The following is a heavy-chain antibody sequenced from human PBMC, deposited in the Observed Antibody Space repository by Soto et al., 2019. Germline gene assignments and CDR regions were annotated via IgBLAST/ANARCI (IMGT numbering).Heavy chain of an antibody. D-gene: IGHD1-1*01. Sequence: GGSLRLSCAASGFAFSSYAMNWVRQAPGKGLEWVSVISGSGGSTYYADSVKGRFTISRDNSKNTLYLQMNSLRAADTAVYYCAKRATGTYFDYWGQGTLVTVSS. CDR3: AKRATGTYFDY. CDR2: ISGSGGST. CDR1: GFAFSSYA. V-gene: IGHV3-23*01. J-gene: IGHJ4*02.